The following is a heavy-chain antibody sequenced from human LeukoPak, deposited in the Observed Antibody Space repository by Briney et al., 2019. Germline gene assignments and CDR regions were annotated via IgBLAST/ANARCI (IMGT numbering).Heavy chain of an antibody. CDR2: IRYDKNNK. Sequence: PGGSLKLSCAASGFTFSSYGMHWVRQAPGKGLEWVAFIRYDKNNKYYADSVKGRFTISRDNSKNTLYLQMNSLRAEDTAVYYCAKDLLSYYDSSGHAPGFDYWGQGTLVTVSS. J-gene: IGHJ4*02. CDR1: GFTFSSYG. V-gene: IGHV3-30*02. D-gene: IGHD3-22*01. CDR3: AKDLLSYYDSSGHAPGFDY.